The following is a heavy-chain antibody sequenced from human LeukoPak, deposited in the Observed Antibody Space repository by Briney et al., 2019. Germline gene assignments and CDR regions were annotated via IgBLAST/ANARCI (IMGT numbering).Heavy chain of an antibody. Sequence: SETLSLTCTVSGGSISSYYWSWIRQPAGKGLEWIGRIYTSGSTNYNPSLKSRVTMSVDTSKNQFSLKLPSVTAADTAVYFCARDRQWLGGDYYMDVWGRGTPVIVSS. CDR1: GGSISSYY. V-gene: IGHV4-4*07. CDR2: IYTSGST. J-gene: IGHJ6*03. CDR3: ARDRQWLGGDYYMDV. D-gene: IGHD6-19*01.